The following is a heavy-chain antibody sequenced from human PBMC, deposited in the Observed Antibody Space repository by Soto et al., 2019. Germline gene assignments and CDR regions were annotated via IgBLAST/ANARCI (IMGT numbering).Heavy chain of an antibody. J-gene: IGHJ5*02. CDR2: INIGNGNT. CDR1: GYTFTYYP. Sequence: QVQLVQSGTEVKKPGASVKHSCKASGYTFTYYPIHWVRQAPGQRLEWMGWINIGNGNTASSQKFQDRVTITRETSASTAYMELTSLRSEDTAVYYCAREPLCGGRCYDNYFDPWGQGTLVTVSS. D-gene: IGHD2-15*01. CDR3: AREPLCGGRCYDNYFDP. V-gene: IGHV1-3*04.